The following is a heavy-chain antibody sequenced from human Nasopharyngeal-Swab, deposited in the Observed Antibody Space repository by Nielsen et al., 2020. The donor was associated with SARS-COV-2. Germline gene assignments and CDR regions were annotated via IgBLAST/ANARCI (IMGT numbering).Heavy chain of an antibody. Sequence: ASVKVSCKASGYTFTSYAMNWVRQAPGQGLEWMGWNNTNTGNPTYDQGFTGRFVFYLDTSVSTAYLQISSLKAEDTAVYYCARDAKSQGIFGVVISGQWWFDPWGQGTLVTVSS. V-gene: IGHV7-4-1*02. D-gene: IGHD3-3*01. CDR3: ARDAKSQGIFGVVISGQWWFDP. J-gene: IGHJ5*02. CDR1: GYTFTSYA. CDR2: NNTNTGNP.